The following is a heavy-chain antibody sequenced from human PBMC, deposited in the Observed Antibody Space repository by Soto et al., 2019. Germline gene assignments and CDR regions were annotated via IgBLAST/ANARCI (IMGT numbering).Heavy chain of an antibody. J-gene: IGHJ6*02. V-gene: IGHV3-30-3*01. CDR2: ISHDGSKK. D-gene: IGHD3-16*01. CDR1: GFAFSSYA. CDR3: ARDVENRKNLWPSSWGKSDGPHYYYYNLDV. Sequence: GGSLRLSCAASGFAFSSYATHWVRQAPGKGLEWVAVISHDGSKKYYAESVKGRFTISRGNPENTLYLQMDSLRGDDTAVYYCARDVENRKNLWPSSWGKSDGPHYYYYNLDVWGQGTTVTVSS.